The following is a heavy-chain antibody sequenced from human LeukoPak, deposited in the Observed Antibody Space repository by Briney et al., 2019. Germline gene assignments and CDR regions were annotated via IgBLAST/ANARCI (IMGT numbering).Heavy chain of an antibody. J-gene: IGHJ6*02. Sequence: SETLSLTCTVSGGSISSSSYYWGWIRQPPGKGLEWIGSIYYSGSTYYNPSLKSRVTISVDTSKNQFSLKLSSVTAADTAVYYCARGVTQYRYYYYGMDVWGQGTTVTVSS. CDR3: ARGVTQYRYYYYGMDV. D-gene: IGHD4-23*01. CDR2: IYYSGST. V-gene: IGHV4-39*01. CDR1: GGSISSSSYY.